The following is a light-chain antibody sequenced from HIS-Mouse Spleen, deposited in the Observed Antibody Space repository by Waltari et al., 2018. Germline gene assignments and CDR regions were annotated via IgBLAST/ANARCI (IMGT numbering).Light chain of an antibody. V-gene: IGLV3-10*01. CDR2: DYS. CDR3: FSTDSSGNRRV. Sequence: SYELTQPPSVSVSPGQTARITCSGDALPKKYAYWYQQKSGQAPVLVIYDYSKRPSRIAERISGTSSGTMATMTISGAQVEDAADYYCFSTDSSGNRRVCGGGTKLTVL. CDR1: ALPKKY. J-gene: IGLJ2*01.